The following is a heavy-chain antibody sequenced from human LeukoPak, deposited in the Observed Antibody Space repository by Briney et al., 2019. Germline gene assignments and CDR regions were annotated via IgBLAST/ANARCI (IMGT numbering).Heavy chain of an antibody. V-gene: IGHV3-30-3*01. CDR1: GFTFSSYA. J-gene: IGHJ2*01. CDR3: ARATNLLYDYGDYDPGYWYFDL. CDR2: ISYDGSNK. D-gene: IGHD4-17*01. Sequence: GGSLRLSCAASGFTFSSYAMSWVRQAPGKGLEWVAVISYDGSNKYYADSVKGRFTISRDNSKNTLYLQMNSLRAEDTAVYYCARATNLLYDYGDYDPGYWYFDLWGRGTLVTVSS.